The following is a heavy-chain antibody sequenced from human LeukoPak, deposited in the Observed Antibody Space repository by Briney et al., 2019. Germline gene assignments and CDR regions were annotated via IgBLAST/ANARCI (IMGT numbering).Heavy chain of an antibody. Sequence: GGSLRLSCAASGFTFSTYGMHWVRQAPGKGLEWMTFIQAGGDEKYYAESVKGRFTVSRDNSKNTLYLQMNRLRAEDTAVHYCPRDTPGYGRDDFAHWGQGALV. V-gene: IGHV3-30*02. CDR1: GFTFSTYG. CDR2: IQAGGDEK. CDR3: PRDTPGYGRDDFAH. D-gene: IGHD4-17*01. J-gene: IGHJ4*02.